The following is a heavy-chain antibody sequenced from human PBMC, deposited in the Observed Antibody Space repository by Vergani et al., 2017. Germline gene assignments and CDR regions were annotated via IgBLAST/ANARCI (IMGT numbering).Heavy chain of an antibody. Sequence: QVQLVESGGGVVQPGRSLRLSCAASGFTFSSYGMHWVRQAPGKGLEWVAVIWYDGSNKYYADSVKGRFTISRDNSKNTLYLQMNSLRAEDPAVYYCARCPSATAMAADSYYMDVWGKGTTVTVSS. D-gene: IGHD5-18*01. CDR2: IWYDGSNK. V-gene: IGHV3-33*01. CDR1: GFTFSSYG. CDR3: ARCPSATAMAADSYYMDV. J-gene: IGHJ6*03.